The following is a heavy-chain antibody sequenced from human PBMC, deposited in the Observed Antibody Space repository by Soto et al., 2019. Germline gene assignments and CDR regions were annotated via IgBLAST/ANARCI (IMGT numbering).Heavy chain of an antibody. CDR3: VRVFDTYYFDL. V-gene: IGHV3-66*01. Sequence: GGSLRLSCAASGFTVSSNYMSWVRQAPGKGLEWVSVIYSGGSTYYADSVKGRFTISRDNSKKTLYLQMNSLRAEDTALYYCVRVFDTYYFDLWGQGNMVTVSS. D-gene: IGHD3-9*01. J-gene: IGHJ4*02. CDR1: GFTVSSNY. CDR2: IYSGGST.